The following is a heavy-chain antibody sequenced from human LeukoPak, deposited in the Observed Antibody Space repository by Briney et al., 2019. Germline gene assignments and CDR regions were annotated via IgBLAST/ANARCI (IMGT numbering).Heavy chain of an antibody. V-gene: IGHV1-46*01. D-gene: IGHD3-22*01. CDR2: INPSGGST. Sequence: ASVKVSCKASGYTFTSYYMHWVRQAPGQGLEWMGIINPSGGSTSYAQKFQGRVTMTRDTSTSTVYMELSSLKSEDTAVYYCARGDSIGSGLDAFDVWSQGTMVTVSS. J-gene: IGHJ3*01. CDR1: GYTFTSYY. CDR3: ARGDSIGSGLDAFDV.